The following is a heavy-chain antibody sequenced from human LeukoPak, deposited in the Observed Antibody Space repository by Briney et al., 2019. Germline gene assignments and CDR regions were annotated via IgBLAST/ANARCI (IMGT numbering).Heavy chain of an antibody. J-gene: IGHJ4*02. D-gene: IGHD5-12*01. Sequence: SETLSLTCTVSGVSISRSSYYWGWIRQPPGEGPEWIGSIYYTGSTYYNPSLNSRVTISVDTSRTQFSLKLTSVTVADTAVYYCARLTGYSNLWGQGTLVTVSS. CDR2: IYYTGST. V-gene: IGHV4-39*01. CDR3: ARLTGYSNL. CDR1: GVSISRSSYY.